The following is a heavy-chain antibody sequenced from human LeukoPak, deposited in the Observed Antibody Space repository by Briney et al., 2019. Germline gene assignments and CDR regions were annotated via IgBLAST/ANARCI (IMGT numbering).Heavy chain of an antibody. J-gene: IGHJ4*01. CDR1: GGSVSSNNYY. V-gene: IGHV4-39*01. D-gene: IGHD3-10*01. CDR3: ARHGEYYFGLGRYRVDY. Sequence: PSETLSHTCSVSGGSVSSNNYYWTWIRQPPGKGLEWIGSVYYSGRTYYSPSLKSRVTISVDTSRNQFSLKLNYVTAADWAVYYCARHGEYYFGLGRYRVDYWGHGTLVIVSS. CDR2: VYYSGRT.